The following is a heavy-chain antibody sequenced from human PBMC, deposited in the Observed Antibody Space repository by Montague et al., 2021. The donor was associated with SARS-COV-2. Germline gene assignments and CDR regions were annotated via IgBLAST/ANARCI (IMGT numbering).Heavy chain of an antibody. D-gene: IGHD5-12*01. CDR2: IYYNTGTT. V-gene: IGHV4-59*01. J-gene: IGHJ4*02. CDR3: SRGTGYDYYFDC. CDR1: GGSISDYY. Sequence: SETLSLTCTVSGGSISDYYWNWIRQPPGKGLEWIGYIYYNTGTTYYHPSLQRRVTISLATSKNQFSLHLRSVTAADTALYFCSRGTGYDYYFDCWGLGTLVTVSS.